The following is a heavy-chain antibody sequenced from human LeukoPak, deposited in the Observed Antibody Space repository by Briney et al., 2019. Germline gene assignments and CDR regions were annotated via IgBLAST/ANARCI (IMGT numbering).Heavy chain of an antibody. D-gene: IGHD3-22*01. J-gene: IGHJ3*02. V-gene: IGHV3-13*01. Sequence: GGSLRLSCAASGFTFSSYSMNWVRQATGKGLEWVSAIGTAGDTYYPGSVKGRFTISRENAKNSLYLQMNSLRAEDTAVYYCAREGSYDSSGSDAFDIWGQGTMVTVSS. CDR2: IGTAGDT. CDR3: AREGSYDSSGSDAFDI. CDR1: GFTFSSYS.